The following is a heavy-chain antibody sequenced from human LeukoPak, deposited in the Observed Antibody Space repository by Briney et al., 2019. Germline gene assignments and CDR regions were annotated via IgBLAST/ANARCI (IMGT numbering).Heavy chain of an antibody. Sequence: ASVKVSCKASGYIFSSYGFSWVRQAPGQGLEWMGWISAYNGDTNYAQKFQGRVTMTTEKSTTTAYMELRSLRSDDTAMYYCARTPVGFNTVTPSDVRYWGQGTLVTVSS. CDR3: ARTPVGFNTVTPSDVRY. CDR2: ISAYNGDT. CDR1: GYIFSSYG. D-gene: IGHD4-17*01. V-gene: IGHV1-18*01. J-gene: IGHJ4*02.